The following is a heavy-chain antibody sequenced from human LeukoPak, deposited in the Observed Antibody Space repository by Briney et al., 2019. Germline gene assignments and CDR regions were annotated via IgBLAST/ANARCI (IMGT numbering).Heavy chain of an antibody. CDR3: ARDRAAAASRDAFDI. D-gene: IGHD6-13*01. CDR1: GFTVSSNY. Sequence: GGSLRLSCAASGFTVSSNYMSWVRQAPGKGLEWVSVIYSGGSTYYADSVKGRFTISRDNSKSTLYLQMNSLRAEDTAVYYCARDRAAAASRDAFDIWGQGTMVTVSS. J-gene: IGHJ3*02. V-gene: IGHV3-53*01. CDR2: IYSGGST.